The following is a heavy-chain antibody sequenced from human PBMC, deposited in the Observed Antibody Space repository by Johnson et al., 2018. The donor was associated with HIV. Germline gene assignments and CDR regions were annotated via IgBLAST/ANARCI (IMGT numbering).Heavy chain of an antibody. Sequence: VQLVESGGGLVQPGRSLRLSCAASGFIFHDYAMSWVRQAPGKGLEWVANIKQDGSEKYYVDSVKGRFTISRDNAKNSLYLQMNSLRAEDTAVYYCARVWIGDAFDIWGQGTMVTVSS. CDR2: IKQDGSEK. CDR1: GFIFHDYA. CDR3: ARVWIGDAFDI. D-gene: IGHD5-12*01. J-gene: IGHJ3*02. V-gene: IGHV3-7*05.